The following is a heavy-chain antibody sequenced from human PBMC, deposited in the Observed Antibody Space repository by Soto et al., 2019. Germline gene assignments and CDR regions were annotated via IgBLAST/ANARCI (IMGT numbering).Heavy chain of an antibody. V-gene: IGHV3-21*01. CDR1: GFTFSSYS. Sequence: PGGSLRLSCAAPGFTFSSYSMNWVRQAPGKGLEWVSSISSSSYIYYADSVKGRFTISRDNAKNSLYLQMNSLRAEDTAVYYCARKYDSTWFDPWGQGTLVTVSS. CDR3: ARKYDSTWFDP. D-gene: IGHD3-22*01. J-gene: IGHJ5*02. CDR2: ISSSSYI.